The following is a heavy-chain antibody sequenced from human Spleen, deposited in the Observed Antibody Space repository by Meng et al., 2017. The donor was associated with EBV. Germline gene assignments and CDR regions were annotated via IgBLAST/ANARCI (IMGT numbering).Heavy chain of an antibody. CDR3: AHLAPDMHSIDY. Sequence: QITLKESGPTLVKPTPTLTLTCTFSGFSLSTSGEGVGWIRQPPGKALEWLTVIYWDDDRRYSPSLKSRVTITKDTSKNQVVLTVTNMDPVDTATYYCAHLAPDMHSIDYWGQGTLGTVGS. CDR2: IYWDDDR. D-gene: IGHD3-9*01. J-gene: IGHJ4*02. V-gene: IGHV2-5*02. CDR1: GFSLSTSGEG.